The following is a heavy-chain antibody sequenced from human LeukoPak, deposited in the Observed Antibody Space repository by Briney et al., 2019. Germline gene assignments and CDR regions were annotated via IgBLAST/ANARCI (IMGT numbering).Heavy chain of an antibody. V-gene: IGHV3-23*01. Sequence: AGSLRLPCAASGFTFSSYAMSWVRQAPPKGLEWVSAISGSGGSTYYADSVKGRFTISRDNSKNTLYLQMNSLRAEDTAVYYCAKDVYYYDSSGYYPSYWGQGTLVTVSS. CDR1: GFTFSSYA. CDR3: AKDVYYYDSSGYYPSY. J-gene: IGHJ4*02. CDR2: ISGSGGST. D-gene: IGHD3-22*01.